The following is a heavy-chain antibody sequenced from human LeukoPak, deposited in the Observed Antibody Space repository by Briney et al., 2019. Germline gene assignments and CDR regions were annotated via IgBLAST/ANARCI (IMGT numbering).Heavy chain of an antibody. D-gene: IGHD6-6*01. CDR2: ISYDGSNK. V-gene: IGHV3-30*03. CDR1: GFTFSSYG. Sequence: GGSLRLSCAASGFTFSSYGMHWVRQAPGKGLEWVAVISYDGSNKYYADSVKGRFTISRDNSKNTLYLQMNSLRAEDTAVYYCARDLPSGSSSKGAFDIWGQGTMVTVSS. J-gene: IGHJ3*02. CDR3: ARDLPSGSSSKGAFDI.